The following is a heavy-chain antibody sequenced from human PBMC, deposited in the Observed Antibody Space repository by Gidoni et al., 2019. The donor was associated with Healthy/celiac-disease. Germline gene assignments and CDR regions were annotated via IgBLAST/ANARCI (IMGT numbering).Heavy chain of an antibody. V-gene: IGHV6-1*01. Sequence: QVQLQQSGPGLVKPSQTLSLTCSISGDSFSSNSAAWHWIRQSPSRGLEWLGRTYYRSKWYNDYAVSVKSRITINPDTSKNQFSLQLNSVTPEDTAVYYCASVSPYYDILTGLWYYYGMDVWGQGTTVTVSS. CDR2: TYYRSKWYN. CDR1: GDSFSSNSAA. J-gene: IGHJ6*02. D-gene: IGHD3-9*01. CDR3: ASVSPYYDILTGLWYYYGMDV.